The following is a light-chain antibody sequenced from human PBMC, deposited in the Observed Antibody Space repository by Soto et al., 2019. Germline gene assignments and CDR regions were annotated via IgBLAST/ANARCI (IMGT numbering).Light chain of an antibody. Sequence: DIQMTQSPSSLSASVGDRVTITCQASQNIKNYLKWYQQKQGKAPKVXIYAASSLQSGVPSRFSGSGSGTDFTLTISSLQPEDFATDYCQQSYSTTITFGQGTRLEIK. V-gene: IGKV1-39*01. CDR2: AAS. J-gene: IGKJ5*01. CDR3: QQSYSTTIT. CDR1: QNIKNY.